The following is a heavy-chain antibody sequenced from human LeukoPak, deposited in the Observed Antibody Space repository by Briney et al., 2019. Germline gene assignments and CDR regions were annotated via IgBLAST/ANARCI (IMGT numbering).Heavy chain of an antibody. J-gene: IGHJ4*02. CDR2: INHTGGT. V-gene: IGHV4-34*01. CDR3: AREGGWGTMVRGVITFFDY. D-gene: IGHD3-10*01. CDR1: NGSFSGYY. Sequence: SETLSLTCAVYNGSFSGYYWSWIRQPPGKGLEWIGEINHTGGTNYNPSLKSRVTVSIDTSKNQFSLKLSSVTAADTAVYYCAREGGWGTMVRGVITFFDYWGQGTLVTVSS.